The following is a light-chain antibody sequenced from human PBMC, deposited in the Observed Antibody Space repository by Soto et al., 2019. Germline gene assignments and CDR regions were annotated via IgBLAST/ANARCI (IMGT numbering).Light chain of an antibody. CDR3: QQYNSYSRT. Sequence: EIVMTQSPATLSVSPGERATLSCRASQSVSRSNLAWYQQKPGQAPRLLIYGTSSRATGIPDTFSGSGSGTEFTLTISSLQPDDFATYYCQQYNSYSRTFGQGTKVDIK. V-gene: IGKV3D-15*01. J-gene: IGKJ1*01. CDR1: QSVSRSN. CDR2: GTS.